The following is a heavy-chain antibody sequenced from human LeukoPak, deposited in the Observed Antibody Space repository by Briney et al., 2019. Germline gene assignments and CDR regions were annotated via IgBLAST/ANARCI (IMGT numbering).Heavy chain of an antibody. Sequence: SETLSLTCTVSGGSISSDGFYWSWVRQHPGEGLEWIGYISYSGSTHYNPSLKSRVSVSLDTSKSQFSLKLTSVTAADTAVYFCARGPSYCDFWGQGILVTVSS. CDR2: ISYSGST. V-gene: IGHV4-31*03. CDR1: GGSISSDGFY. J-gene: IGHJ4*02. CDR3: ARGPSYCDF.